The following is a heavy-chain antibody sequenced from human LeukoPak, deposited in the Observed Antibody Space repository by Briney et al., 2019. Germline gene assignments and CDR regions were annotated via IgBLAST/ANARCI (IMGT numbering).Heavy chain of an antibody. J-gene: IGHJ4*02. CDR3: ARQDYGDYHPDN. CDR2: VHPGDSNT. D-gene: IGHD4-17*01. CDR1: GYIFTRNW. V-gene: IGHV5-51*01. Sequence: GESLKISCEGSGYIFTRNWIGWVRQMPGKGLEWMGTVHPGDSNTRYNPSFQGQVTISVDKSISTAYLQWSSLKASDTAMYYCARQDYGDYHPDNWGQGTLVTVSS.